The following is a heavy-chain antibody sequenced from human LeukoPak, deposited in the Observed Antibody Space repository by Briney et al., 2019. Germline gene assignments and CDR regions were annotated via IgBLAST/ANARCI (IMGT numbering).Heavy chain of an antibody. D-gene: IGHD3-22*01. CDR3: AKDTSYDSNGYYPEYFQH. J-gene: IGHJ1*01. CDR1: GFTFSSYA. V-gene: IGHV3-23*01. CDR2: ISGSGGST. Sequence: GGSLRLSCAASGFTFSSYAMSWVRQAPGKGLEWVSAISGSGGSTYYADSVKGRFTISRDNSKNTLYLQMNSLRAEDTAVYYCAKDTSYDSNGYYPEYFQHWGQGTLVTVSS.